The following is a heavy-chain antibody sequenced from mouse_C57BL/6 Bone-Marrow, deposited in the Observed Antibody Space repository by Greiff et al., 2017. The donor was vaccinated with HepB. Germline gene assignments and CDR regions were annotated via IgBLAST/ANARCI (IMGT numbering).Heavy chain of an antibody. V-gene: IGHV1-69*01. Sequence: VQLQQPGAELVMPGASVKLSCKASGYTFTSYWMHWVKQRPGQGLEWIGEIDPSDSYTNYNQKFKAKSTLTVDKSSSTAYMQLSSLTSEDSAVYYCAREETAQASYYFDYWGQGTTLTVSS. CDR2: IDPSDSYT. J-gene: IGHJ2*01. CDR1: GYTFTSYW. D-gene: IGHD3-2*02. CDR3: AREETAQASYYFDY.